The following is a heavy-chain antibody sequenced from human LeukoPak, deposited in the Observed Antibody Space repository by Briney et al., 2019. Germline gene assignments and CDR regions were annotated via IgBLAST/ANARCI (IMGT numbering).Heavy chain of an antibody. Sequence: GASVKVSCKASGYTFTGYYMHWVRQAPGQGLEWMGRINPNSGGTNYAQKFQGRVTMTRDTPISTAYMELSRLRSDDTAVYYCARDYDFWSGYFNDAFDIWGQGTMVTVSS. V-gene: IGHV1-2*06. CDR3: ARDYDFWSGYFNDAFDI. J-gene: IGHJ3*02. CDR2: INPNSGGT. CDR1: GYTFTGYY. D-gene: IGHD3-3*01.